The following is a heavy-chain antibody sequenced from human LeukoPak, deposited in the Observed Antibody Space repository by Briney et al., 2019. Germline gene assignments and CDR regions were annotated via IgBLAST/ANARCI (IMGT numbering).Heavy chain of an antibody. D-gene: IGHD3-10*01. V-gene: IGHV4-34*01. CDR3: ARGLETMVRGVGSYMDV. CDR1: GGSFSGYY. Sequence: PSETLSLTCAVYGGSFSGYYWSWIRQPPGKGLEWIGEINHSGSTNYNPSLKSRVTISVDTSKNQFSLKLSSVTAADTAVYYCARGLETMVRGVGSYMDVWGKGTTVTVSS. J-gene: IGHJ6*03. CDR2: INHSGST.